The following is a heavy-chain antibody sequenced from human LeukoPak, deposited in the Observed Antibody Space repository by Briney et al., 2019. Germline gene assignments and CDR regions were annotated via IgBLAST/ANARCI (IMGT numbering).Heavy chain of an antibody. V-gene: IGHV4-59*12. CDR3: ARTMVRGVINY. CDR2: IYYTGST. Sequence: SETLSLTCTVSGGSISNYYWSWIRQPPGKGLEWIGYIYYTGSTNYNPSLKSRVTISVDKSKNQFSLKLSSVTAADTAVYYCARTMVRGVINYWGQGTLVTVSS. D-gene: IGHD3-10*01. J-gene: IGHJ4*02. CDR1: GGSISNYY.